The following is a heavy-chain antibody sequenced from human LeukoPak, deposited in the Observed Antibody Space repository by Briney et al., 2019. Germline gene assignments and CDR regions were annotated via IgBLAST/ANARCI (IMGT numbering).Heavy chain of an antibody. V-gene: IGHV3-21*01. CDR3: ARDRRYQLLLMSGDYYYNMDV. CDR2: ISGSGTYI. CDR1: GFTFSSYS. J-gene: IGHJ6*02. Sequence: GGSLRLSCAASGFTFSSYSMNWVRQAPGKGLEWVSSISGSGTYIYYPDSVKGRFTISRDNAENSLYLQVNSLRAEDTAVYYCARDRRYQLLLMSGDYYYNMDVWGQGTTVTVSS. D-gene: IGHD2-2*01.